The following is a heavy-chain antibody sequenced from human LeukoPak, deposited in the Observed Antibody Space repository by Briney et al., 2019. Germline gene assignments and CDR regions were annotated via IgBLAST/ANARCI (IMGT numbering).Heavy chain of an antibody. CDR2: THSGGTT. Sequence: GGSLRLSCAASGFTVSSSYMSWVRQAPGRGLEWVSVTHSGGTTYYADSVKGRFTISRDNSKNTLSLQMNGLRAEDTAVYYCTKNLYYYCMDVWGKGTTVTVSS. D-gene: IGHD2-8*01. CDR3: TKNLYYYCMDV. J-gene: IGHJ6*03. V-gene: IGHV3-53*01. CDR1: GFTVSSSY.